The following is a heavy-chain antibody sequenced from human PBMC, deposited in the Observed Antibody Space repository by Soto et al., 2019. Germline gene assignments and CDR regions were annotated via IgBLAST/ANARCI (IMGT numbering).Heavy chain of an antibody. CDR1: GYTFTSYG. Sequence: QVQLVQSGAEVKKPGASVKVSCKASGYTFTSYGISWVRQAPGQGLEWMGWISAYHGNTNYAQKLQGRVTMTTDTSTSTAYMELRSLRSDDTAVYYCARSYVWGSETTLNWFDPWGKGTLVTVSS. CDR2: ISAYHGNT. J-gene: IGHJ5*02. CDR3: ARSYVWGSETTLNWFDP. V-gene: IGHV1-18*01. D-gene: IGHD3-16*01.